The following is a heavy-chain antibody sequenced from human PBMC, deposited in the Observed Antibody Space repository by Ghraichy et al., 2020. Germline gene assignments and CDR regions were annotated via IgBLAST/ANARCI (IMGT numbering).Heavy chain of an antibody. D-gene: IGHD3-10*01. CDR2: IYYTGNT. CDR1: GGSVRSGSYF. CDR3: ARSNYYASGTYYEPIDF. Sequence: SETLSLTCTVSGGSVRSGSYFWSWIRQPLGKGLEWIGYIYYTGNTHSSPSLNSRVTFSLDTSKNQFSLKLRSMTAADTAVYYCARSNYYASGTYYEPIDFWGQGTLVTVSS. V-gene: IGHV4-61*01. J-gene: IGHJ4*02.